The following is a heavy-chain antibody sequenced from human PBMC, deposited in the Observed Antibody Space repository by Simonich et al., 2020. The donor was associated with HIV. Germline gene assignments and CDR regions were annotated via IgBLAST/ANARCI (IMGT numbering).Heavy chain of an antibody. D-gene: IGHD3-9*01. CDR3: ATWEVKDDVLTGFTYWYFDL. Sequence: QVQLVQSGAEVKKPGASVKVSCKVSGHSLAELSMNWVRQSPGRGLEGMGGFDPEIGETISAHKRQGRVTMTEDTSTDTAYMELSGLRSEDTALYYCATWEVKDDVLTGFTYWYFDLWGRGTLVTVSS. V-gene: IGHV1-24*01. CDR1: GHSLAELS. J-gene: IGHJ2*01. CDR2: FDPEIGET.